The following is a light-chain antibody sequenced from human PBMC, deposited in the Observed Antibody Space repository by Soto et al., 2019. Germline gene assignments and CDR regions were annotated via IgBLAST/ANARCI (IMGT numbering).Light chain of an antibody. J-gene: IGLJ1*01. CDR3: ISYTDRQSYL. Sequence: QSVLTHPASVSGSPGQSITISCSGTSIDIGSSDHVAWYQQFPGKSPKLIISAVSDRPSGVSDRFSGSKSGISASLTISGLQTEDEADYYCISYTDRQSYLFGTGAKVSVL. CDR2: AVS. CDR1: SIDIGSSDH. V-gene: IGLV2-14*03.